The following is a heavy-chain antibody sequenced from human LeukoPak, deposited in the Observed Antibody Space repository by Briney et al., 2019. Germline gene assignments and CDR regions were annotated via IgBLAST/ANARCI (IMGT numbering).Heavy chain of an antibody. CDR2: IYYSGST. J-gene: IGHJ3*02. V-gene: IGHV4-59*01. Sequence: PSETLSLTCAVSGGSISSYYWSWIRQPPGKGLEWIGYIYYSGSTNYNPSLKSRVTISVDTSKNQFSLKLSSVTAADTAVYYCARVGQYQLPDAFDIWGQGTTVTVSS. CDR3: ARVGQYQLPDAFDI. D-gene: IGHD2-2*01. CDR1: GGSISSYY.